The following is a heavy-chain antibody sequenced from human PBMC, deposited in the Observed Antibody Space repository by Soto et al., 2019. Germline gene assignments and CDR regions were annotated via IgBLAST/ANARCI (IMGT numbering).Heavy chain of an antibody. CDR2: IIPIFGTA. CDR3: AREFRHSGYDSVSDY. V-gene: IGHV1-69*01. Sequence: QVQLVQSGAEVKKPGSSVKVSCKASGGTFSSYAISWVRQAPGQGLEWMGVIIPIFGTANYAQKFQGRVKITADESTSTAYMELSSLRSEDTAVYYCAREFRHSGYDSVSDYWGQGTLVTVSS. J-gene: IGHJ4*02. CDR1: GGTFSSYA. D-gene: IGHD5-12*01.